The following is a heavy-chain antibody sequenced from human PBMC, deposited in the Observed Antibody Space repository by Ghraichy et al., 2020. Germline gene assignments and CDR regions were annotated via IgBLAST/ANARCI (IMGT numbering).Heavy chain of an antibody. CDR1: GYTFTSYA. D-gene: IGHD6-6*01. J-gene: IGHJ6*03. CDR2: INAGNGNT. CDR3: ARDRVYSSSSPHYYYYYMDV. Sequence: ASVKVSCKASGYTFTSYAMHWVRQAPGQRLEWMGWINAGNGNTKYSQKFQGRVTITRDTSASTAYMELSSLRSEDTAVYYCARDRVYSSSSPHYYYYYMDVWGKGTTVTVSS. V-gene: IGHV1-3*01.